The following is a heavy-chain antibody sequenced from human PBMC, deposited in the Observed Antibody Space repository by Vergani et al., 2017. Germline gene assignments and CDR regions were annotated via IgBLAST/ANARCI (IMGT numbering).Heavy chain of an antibody. V-gene: IGHV4-59*01. D-gene: IGHD3-3*01. CDR1: GFTFSSAW. CDR3: ARFSIQNWFDP. J-gene: IGHJ5*02. Sequence: VQPVESGGGLVKPGGSLRLSCTTSGFTFSSAWMSWVRQAPGKGLEGIGYIYYSVSTNYNPSLKSRVTISVDTSKNQFSLKLSSVTAADTAVYYWARFSIQNWFDPWGQGTLVTVSS. CDR2: IYYSVST.